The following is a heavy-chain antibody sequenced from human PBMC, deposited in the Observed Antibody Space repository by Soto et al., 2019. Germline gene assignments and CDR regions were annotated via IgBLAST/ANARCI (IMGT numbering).Heavy chain of an antibody. CDR1: GGAIKNGDYY. V-gene: IGHV4-30-4*01. CDR2: IYYSGRT. CDR3: ARVNLVRAAYSFDS. Sequence: SETLSLTCTVSGGAIKNGDYYWSWIRQPPGKGLEWIGYIYYSGRTDYSPALKSRVAISVDTSENQFSLELSSVTAADTAVYYCARVNLVRAAYSFDSWGQGTLVTVSS. D-gene: IGHD1-26*01. J-gene: IGHJ4*02.